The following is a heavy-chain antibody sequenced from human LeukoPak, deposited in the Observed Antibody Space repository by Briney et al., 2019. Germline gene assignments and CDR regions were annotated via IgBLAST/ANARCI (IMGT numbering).Heavy chain of an antibody. D-gene: IGHD4-17*01. J-gene: IGHJ3*02. Sequence: PGGSLRLSCAASGFTFSSYAMHWVRQAPGKGLEWVAVISYDGSNKYYADSVKGRFTISRDNSKNTLYLQMNSLRAEDTAVYYCARDRYCDYEVNAFDIWGQGTMVTVSS. CDR2: ISYDGSNK. CDR3: ARDRYCDYEVNAFDI. CDR1: GFTFSSYA. V-gene: IGHV3-30-3*01.